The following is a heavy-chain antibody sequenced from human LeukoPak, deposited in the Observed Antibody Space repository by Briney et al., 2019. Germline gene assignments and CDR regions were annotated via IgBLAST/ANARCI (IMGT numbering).Heavy chain of an antibody. CDR3: ARNGAYRFDY. J-gene: IGHJ4*02. V-gene: IGHV3-48*02. D-gene: IGHD4-11*01. CDR1: GFTFSSYS. Sequence: PGGSPRLSCAASGFTFSSYSMNWVRQAPGKGLEWVSHITASGTAMFYADSVKGRFTISRDNAKNSLYLQMNSLRDEDTGVYYWARNGAYRFDYWGQGTLVTVSS. CDR2: ITASGTAM.